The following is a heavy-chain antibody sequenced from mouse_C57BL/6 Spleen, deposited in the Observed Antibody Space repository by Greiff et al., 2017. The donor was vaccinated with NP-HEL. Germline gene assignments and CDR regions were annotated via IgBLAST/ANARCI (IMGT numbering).Heavy chain of an antibody. V-gene: IGHV1-52*01. Sequence: QVQLQQPGAELVRPGSSVKLSCKASGYTFTSYWMHWVKQRPIQGLEWIGNIDPSDSETHYNQKFKDKATLTVDKSSSTAYMQLSSLTSEDSAVYNCAREGGTAQATYYFDNWGQGTTLTVSS. CDR2: IDPSDSET. CDR1: GYTFTSYW. D-gene: IGHD3-2*02. J-gene: IGHJ2*01. CDR3: AREGGTAQATYYFDN.